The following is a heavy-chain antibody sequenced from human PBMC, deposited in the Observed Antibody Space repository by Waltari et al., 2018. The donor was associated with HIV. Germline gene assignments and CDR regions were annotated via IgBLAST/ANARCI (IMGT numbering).Heavy chain of an antibody. CDR1: GVSIIGGSYY. V-gene: IGHV4-61*02. CDR3: AREQYSSSWYVDY. CDR2: IYTSGST. J-gene: IGHJ4*02. Sequence: QVQLQESGPGLVKPSQTLSLTCTFPGVSIIGGSYYWPWIRQPAGKGLEWIGRIYTSGSTNYNPSLKSRVTISVDTSKNQFSLKLSSVTAADTAVYYCAREQYSSSWYVDYWGQGTLVTVSS. D-gene: IGHD6-13*01.